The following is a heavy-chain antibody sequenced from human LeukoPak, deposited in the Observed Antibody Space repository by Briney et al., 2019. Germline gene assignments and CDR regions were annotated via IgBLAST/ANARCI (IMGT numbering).Heavy chain of an antibody. J-gene: IGHJ6*02. V-gene: IGHV5-51*01. CDR2: IYPGDSDT. CDR3: ARQGGYSSGWYDDYYYYGVDV. D-gene: IGHD6-19*01. Sequence: RGESLKISCKGSGYSFTSYWIGWVRQMPGKGLEWMGIIYPGDSDTRYSPSFQGQVTISADKSISTAYLQWSSLKASDTAMYYCARQGGYSSGWYDDYYYYGVDVWGQGTTVTVSS. CDR1: GYSFTSYW.